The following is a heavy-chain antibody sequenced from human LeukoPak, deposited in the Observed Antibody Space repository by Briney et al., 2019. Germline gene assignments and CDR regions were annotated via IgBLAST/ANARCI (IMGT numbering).Heavy chain of an antibody. CDR3: VCPHSSAYYYPFDY. CDR1: GFTFSSYA. CDR2: ISGSGGST. Sequence: QPGGSLRLSCAASGFTFSSYAMSWVRQAPGKGLEWVSAISGSGGSTYYADSVKGRFTISRDNSKNTLYLQMNSLRAEDTAVYYCVCPHSSAYYYPFDYWGQGTLVTVSS. V-gene: IGHV3-23*01. J-gene: IGHJ4*02. D-gene: IGHD3-22*01.